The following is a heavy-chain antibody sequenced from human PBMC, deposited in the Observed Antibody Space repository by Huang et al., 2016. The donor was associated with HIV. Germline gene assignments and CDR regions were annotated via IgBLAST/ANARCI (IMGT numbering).Heavy chain of an antibody. CDR3: AKVTLGFDY. CDR1: GITLSSYG. CDR2: IQYDGTKK. Sequence: QVKLVASGGGVVQPGGSLRLSCATSGITLSSYGMNWVRPASGLGLEWVAFIQYDGTKKYYADSVKGRFNISRDNSKNMLHLQMNNLRVEDTAAYFCAKVTLGFDYWGQGTWVTVSS. D-gene: IGHD2-15*01. V-gene: IGHV3-30*02. J-gene: IGHJ4*02.